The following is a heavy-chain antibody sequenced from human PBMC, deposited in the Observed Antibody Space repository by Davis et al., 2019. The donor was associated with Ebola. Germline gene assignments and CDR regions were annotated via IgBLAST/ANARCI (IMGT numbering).Heavy chain of an antibody. J-gene: IGHJ5*02. CDR1: GYTFTRYG. Sequence: AASVKVSCKASGYTFTRYGITWVRQAPGQGLEWMAWISAYNGKTNYAQKFQGRVTITRDTSASTAYMELSSLRSEDTAVYYCARGTLFSIVVVTAIPFDPWGQGTLVTVSS. CDR2: ISAYNGKT. V-gene: IGHV1-18*01. CDR3: ARGTLFSIVVVTAIPFDP. D-gene: IGHD2-21*02.